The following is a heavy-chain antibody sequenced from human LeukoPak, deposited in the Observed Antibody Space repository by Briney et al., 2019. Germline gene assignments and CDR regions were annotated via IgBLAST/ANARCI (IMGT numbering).Heavy chain of an antibody. CDR1: GFTFDDYG. Sequence: PGGSLRLFCAASGFTFDDYGMSWVRQAPGKGLGWVSGINWNGGSTGYADSVKGRCTISRDNAKNSLYLQMNSLSAEDTALYCCARDFGYGGTSDYWGQGALVTVSS. V-gene: IGHV3-20*04. D-gene: IGHD4-23*01. CDR3: ARDFGYGGTSDY. J-gene: IGHJ4*02. CDR2: INWNGGST.